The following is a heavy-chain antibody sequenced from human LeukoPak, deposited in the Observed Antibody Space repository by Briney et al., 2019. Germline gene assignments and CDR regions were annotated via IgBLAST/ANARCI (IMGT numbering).Heavy chain of an antibody. CDR2: ISGIGGRT. J-gene: IGHJ4*02. V-gene: IGHV3-23*01. Sequence: GGSLRLSCAASRFTLSSYAMSWVRQAPGEGLEWVSAISGIGGRTFYADSVKGRFTISRDNSKNTLYLQMNSLRAEDTAVYYCAKDLRFYGSGSYQFDYWGQGTLVTVSS. D-gene: IGHD3-10*01. CDR1: RFTLSSYA. CDR3: AKDLRFYGSGSYQFDY.